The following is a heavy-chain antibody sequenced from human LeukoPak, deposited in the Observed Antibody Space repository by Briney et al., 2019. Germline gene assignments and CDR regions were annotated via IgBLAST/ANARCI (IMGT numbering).Heavy chain of an antibody. CDR1: GFTFGDYA. D-gene: IGHD6-19*01. CDR2: IRRKSYGGTA. Sequence: GGSLRLSCTASGFTFGDYAMSWFRQAPGKGLEWVGFIRRKSYGGTAEYAASVKGRFTISRDDSKSTSYLQMNSLKTEDTALYYCTGPLRDGSGWQPGYWGQGTLVTVSS. V-gene: IGHV3-49*03. J-gene: IGHJ4*02. CDR3: TGPLRDGSGWQPGY.